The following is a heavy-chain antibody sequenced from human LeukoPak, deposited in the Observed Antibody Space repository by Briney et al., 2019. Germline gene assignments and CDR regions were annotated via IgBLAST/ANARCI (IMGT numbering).Heavy chain of an antibody. D-gene: IGHD6-6*01. V-gene: IGHV1-2*02. CDR1: GYTFTGYY. CDR3: ASMSSSSFREIDAFDI. CDR2: INPNSGGT. J-gene: IGHJ3*02. Sequence: GASVKVSCKASGYTFTGYYMHWVRQGPGQGLEWMGWINPNSGGTNYAQKFQGRVTMTRDTSISTAYMELSRLRSDDTAVYYCASMSSSSFREIDAFDIWGQGTMVTVSS.